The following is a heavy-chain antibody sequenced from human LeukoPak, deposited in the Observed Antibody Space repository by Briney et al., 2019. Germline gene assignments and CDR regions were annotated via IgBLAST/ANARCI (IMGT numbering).Heavy chain of an antibody. J-gene: IGHJ4*02. CDR3: ARDHAIAVAVDY. D-gene: IGHD6-19*01. CDR1: GGTFSSYA. Sequence: ASVKVSCKASGGTFSSYAISWVRQAPGQGLEWMGWINPNSGGTNYAQKFQGRVTMTRDTSISTAYMELSRLRSDDTAVYYCARDHAIAVAVDYWGQGTLVTVSS. CDR2: INPNSGGT. V-gene: IGHV1-2*02.